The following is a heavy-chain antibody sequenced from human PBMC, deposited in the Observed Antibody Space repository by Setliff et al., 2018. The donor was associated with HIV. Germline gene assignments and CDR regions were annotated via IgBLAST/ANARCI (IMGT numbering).Heavy chain of an antibody. V-gene: IGHV1-18*01. Sequence: GASVKVSCKASGYTFTSYGISWVRQAPGQGLEWMGWISAYNGNTNYAHKLQGRVTMTTDTSTSTAYMELSSLRSEDTAVYYCARGLIGDGYSPFDYWGQGTLVTVSS. D-gene: IGHD5-18*01. CDR2: ISAYNGNT. J-gene: IGHJ4*02. CDR1: GYTFTSYG. CDR3: ARGLIGDGYSPFDY.